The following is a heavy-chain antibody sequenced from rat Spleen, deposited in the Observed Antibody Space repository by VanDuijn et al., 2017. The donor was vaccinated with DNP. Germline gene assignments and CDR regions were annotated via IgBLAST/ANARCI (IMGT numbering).Heavy chain of an antibody. CDR3: ARGGNNYATWFAY. D-gene: IGHD1-10*01. J-gene: IGHJ3*01. V-gene: IGHV5-22*01. CDR1: GFTFSDYY. CDR2: ISYEGSST. Sequence: EVQLVESGGGLVQPGRSLKLSCAASGFTFSDYYMAWVRQAPKKGLEWVASISYEGSSTYYGDSVKGRFTISRDNAKSTLYLQMNGLKSDDTATYYCARGGNNYATWFAYWGQGTLVTVSS.